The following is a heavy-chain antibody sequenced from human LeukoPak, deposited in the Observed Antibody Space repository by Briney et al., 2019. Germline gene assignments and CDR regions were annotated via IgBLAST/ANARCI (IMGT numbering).Heavy chain of an antibody. CDR1: GYTFTSYA. Sequence: ASVKVSCKASGYTFTSYAISWVRQAPGQGLEWMGWISAYNGNTNYAQKFQGRVTMTTDTSTTTAYMELRSLRYDDTAVYYCARDGAVASEFDYWGQGTLVTVSS. CDR3: ARDGAVASEFDY. CDR2: ISAYNGNT. D-gene: IGHD6-19*01. V-gene: IGHV1-18*04. J-gene: IGHJ4*02.